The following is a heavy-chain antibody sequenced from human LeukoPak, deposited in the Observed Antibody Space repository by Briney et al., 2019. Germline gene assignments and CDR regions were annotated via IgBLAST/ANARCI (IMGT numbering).Heavy chain of an antibody. CDR3: AKAVSGSYSFDY. J-gene: IGHJ4*02. V-gene: IGHV3-23*01. CDR2: ISGSGGST. Sequence: GRSLRLSCAASGFTFSSYGMHWVRQAPGKGLEWVSGISGSGGSTYYADSVKGRFTISRDDSKNTLYLQMNSLRGEDTAVYYCAKAVSGSYSFDYWGQGTLVTVSS. CDR1: GFTFSSYG. D-gene: IGHD1-26*01.